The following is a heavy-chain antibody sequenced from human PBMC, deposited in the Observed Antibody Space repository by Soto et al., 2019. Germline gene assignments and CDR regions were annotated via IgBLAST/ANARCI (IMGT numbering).Heavy chain of an antibody. V-gene: IGHV1-69*12. Sequence: QVQLVQSGAEVKKPESSVRVSCKASGGTFNSYAITWVRQAPGQGLEWMGGTIPMFGTTNYAEKFQCRVTISADESKNTAYMALSSLRSEDTAVHYCTRCAIRYHSIGYYLGIDGMDVWGQGTTVIVSS. CDR3: TRCAIRYHSIGYYLGIDGMDV. CDR1: GGTFNSYA. D-gene: IGHD3-22*01. J-gene: IGHJ6*02. CDR2: TIPMFGTT.